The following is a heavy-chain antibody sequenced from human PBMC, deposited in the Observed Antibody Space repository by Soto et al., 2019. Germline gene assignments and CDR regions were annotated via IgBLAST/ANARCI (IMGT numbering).Heavy chain of an antibody. Sequence: GGSLRLSCAASGFTFSSYAMHWVRQAPGKRLEWVAVISYDGSNKYYADSVKGRFTISRDNSKNTLYLQVNSLRAEDTAVYYCARESRYFDWLLDYWGQGTMVTVSS. D-gene: IGHD3-9*01. CDR2: ISYDGSNK. CDR1: GFTFSSYA. J-gene: IGHJ4*02. V-gene: IGHV3-30-3*01. CDR3: ARESRYFDWLLDY.